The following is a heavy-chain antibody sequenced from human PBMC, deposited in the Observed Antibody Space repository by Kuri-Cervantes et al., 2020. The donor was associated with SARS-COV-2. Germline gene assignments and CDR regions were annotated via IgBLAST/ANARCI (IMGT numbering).Heavy chain of an antibody. CDR1: GGSFTTYA. J-gene: IGHJ4*02. CDR3: ARDHRGSVYHDPTDF. V-gene: IGHV1-69*06. Sequence: SVKVSCKASGGSFTTYAIYWVRQAPGQGLEWMGGIAPIFGTTNYAQKFQGRVAITADKSTGTAYMELSSLTSEDTAIYYCARDHRGSVYHDPTDFWGQGTLVTVSS. D-gene: IGHD5/OR15-5a*01. CDR2: IAPIFGTT.